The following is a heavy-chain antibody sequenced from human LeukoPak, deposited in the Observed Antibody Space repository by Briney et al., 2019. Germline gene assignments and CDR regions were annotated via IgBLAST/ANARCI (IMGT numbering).Heavy chain of an antibody. J-gene: IGHJ4*02. CDR1: GFTFSSYA. CDR2: ISGSGGST. V-gene: IGHV3-23*01. Sequence: PGGALRLSFAASGFTFSSYAISWVRQAPGKGLEWVSAISGSGGSTYYADSVKGRFTISRDNSKNTLYLQMNSLRAEDTAVYYCATFDSSGYYPNYYFDYWGQGTLVTVSS. D-gene: IGHD3-22*01. CDR3: ATFDSSGYYPNYYFDY.